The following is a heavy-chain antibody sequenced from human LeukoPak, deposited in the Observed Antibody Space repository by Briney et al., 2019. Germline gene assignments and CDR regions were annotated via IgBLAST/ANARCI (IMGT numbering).Heavy chain of an antibody. CDR1: GCPLSRGSYY. Sequence: KSSETLSLPRTVSGCPLSRGSYYGRWIRQPPGEGLEWMGYIYYRGSTNYNPSPKRRVTISGDTSKNQFSLKLSSVTAADTAVYYCARVLATVTTGGMDVWGKGTTVTVSS. D-gene: IGHD4-17*01. V-gene: IGHV4-61*01. CDR2: IYYRGST. CDR3: ARVLATVTTGGMDV. J-gene: IGHJ6*04.